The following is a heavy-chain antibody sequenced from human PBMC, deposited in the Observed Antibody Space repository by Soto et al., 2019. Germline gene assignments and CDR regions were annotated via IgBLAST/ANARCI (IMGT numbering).Heavy chain of an antibody. CDR2: INAGNGNT. V-gene: IGHV1-3*01. D-gene: IGHD1-26*01. J-gene: IGHJ6*03. CDR3: AREPPGGYYYMDV. Sequence: ASVKVSCKASGYTFTSYAMHWVRQAPGQRLEWMGWINAGNGNTKYSQKFQGRVTITRDTSASTAYMELSGLRSEDTAVYYCAREPPGGYYYMDVWGKGTTVTVSS. CDR1: GYTFTSYA.